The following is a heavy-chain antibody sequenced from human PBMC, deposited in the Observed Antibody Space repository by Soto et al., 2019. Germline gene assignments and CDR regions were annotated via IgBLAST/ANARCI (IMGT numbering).Heavy chain of an antibody. V-gene: IGHV4-31*03. CDR3: ARKQAGFFYGIDY. CDR2: IDDSGYT. D-gene: IGHD3-3*01. J-gene: IGHJ4*02. Sequence: PSETLSLTCTVSGGSISTGGYYWSWIRQYPRKGLEWLGYIDDSGYTFYNPSLQSRLTLSMDTSKNQFSLKLSSATAADTAVYFCARKQAGFFYGIDYWGQGTLVTVSS. CDR1: GGSISTGGYY.